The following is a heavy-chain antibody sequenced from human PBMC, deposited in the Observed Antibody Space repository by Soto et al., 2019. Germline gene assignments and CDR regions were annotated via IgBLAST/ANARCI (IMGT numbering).Heavy chain of an antibody. CDR1: GLTFSTSI. J-gene: IGHJ1*01. Sequence: QVQLVESGGDLVQPGRSLRLSCAASGLTFSTSIMHWVRQTPGKGLEWIAVISGDATSKIYTDSLKGRFTISRDNSKNTLYLEMNSLTTEDTGVYYCEREEDSSGHAGTCQHWGQGTLVTVSA. D-gene: IGHD3-22*01. CDR2: ISGDATSK. V-gene: IGHV3-30-3*01. CDR3: EREEDSSGHAGTCQH.